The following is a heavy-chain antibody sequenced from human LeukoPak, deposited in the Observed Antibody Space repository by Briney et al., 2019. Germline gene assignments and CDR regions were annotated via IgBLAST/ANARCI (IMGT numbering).Heavy chain of an antibody. D-gene: IGHD3-3*01. J-gene: IGHJ4*02. CDR1: GYTFTSYG. CDR3: ARGVGAVGDY. Sequence: ASVKVSCKASGYTFTSYGISWVRQAPGQGLEWMGWISAYNGNTNYAQKLQGRVTMTRDTSINTAYMELSSLTSEDTAVYYCARGVGAVGDYWGQGTLVTVSS. V-gene: IGHV1-18*01. CDR2: ISAYNGNT.